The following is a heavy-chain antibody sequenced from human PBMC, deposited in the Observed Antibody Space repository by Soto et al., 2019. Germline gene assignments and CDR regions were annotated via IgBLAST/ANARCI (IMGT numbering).Heavy chain of an antibody. CDR3: VIDFGGYFRTGYVTV. D-gene: IGHD2-15*01. CDR1: GFSFSTYS. J-gene: IGHJ6*04. Sequence: EVQLVESGGGLVKPGGSLRLSCAASGFSFSTYSMNWVRQAPGKGLEWVSSINEDSTYIYYAGSGRGRFTISRDNAEDSLPMQMYSLTAADTTVYYCVIDFGGYFRTGYVTVRGAGARLTFSS. CDR2: INEDSTYI. V-gene: IGHV3-21*02.